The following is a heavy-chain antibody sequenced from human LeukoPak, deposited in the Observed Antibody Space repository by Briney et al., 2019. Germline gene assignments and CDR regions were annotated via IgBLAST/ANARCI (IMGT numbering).Heavy chain of an antibody. CDR2: IRSKAYGGTT. J-gene: IGHJ3*02. CDR3: TRAIKRQSTMIVVVIGEEDAFDI. D-gene: IGHD3-22*01. CDR1: GFTFGDYA. Sequence: GGSLRLSCTTSGFTFGDYAMSWVRQAPGKGLEWIGFIRSKAYGGTTEYAAYVKGRFTISRDDSKSIAYLQMNSLKTEDTAVYYCTRAIKRQSTMIVVVIGEEDAFDIWGQGTMVTVSS. V-gene: IGHV3-49*04.